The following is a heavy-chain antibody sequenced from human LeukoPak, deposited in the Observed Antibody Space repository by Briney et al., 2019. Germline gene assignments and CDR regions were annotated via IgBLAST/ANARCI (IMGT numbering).Heavy chain of an antibody. CDR3: ARVPVWYSSSWYGDY. J-gene: IGHJ4*02. CDR1: GFTFSSYG. V-gene: IGHV3-30*19. CDR2: TSYDGTNK. Sequence: GGSLRLSCAASGFTFSSYGMHWVRQAPGKGLEWVAITSYDGTNKYYADSVKGRFTTSRDNPKNTLYLQMNSPRAEDTAVYYCARVPVWYSSSWYGDYWGQGTLVTVSS. D-gene: IGHD6-13*01.